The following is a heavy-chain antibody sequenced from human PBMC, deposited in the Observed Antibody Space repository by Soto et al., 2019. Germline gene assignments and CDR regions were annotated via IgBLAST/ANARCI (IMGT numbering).Heavy chain of an antibody. V-gene: IGHV1-3*01. D-gene: IGHD1-7*01. CDR2: IIAGNGNT. J-gene: IGHJ4*02. CDR3: ARGGGNFPYFDS. Sequence: QVQLVQSGAEVKRPGASVKLACRASGNTLTASAVHWVRQAPGQRLEWMGWIIAGNGNTKYSQKFQGRLTITRDTSATTAYMELNSLRSEDTAVYFCARGGGNFPYFDSWGQGTLVTVSS. CDR1: GNTLTASA.